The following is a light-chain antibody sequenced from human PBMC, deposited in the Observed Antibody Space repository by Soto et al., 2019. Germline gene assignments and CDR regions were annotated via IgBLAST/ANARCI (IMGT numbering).Light chain of an antibody. CDR3: ISDTSDRNLV. CDR2: EVS. CDR1: SSDVGAFNY. V-gene: IGLV2-14*01. Sequence: HSALTQPASVSGSHGQSITISCTGTSSDVGAFNYVAWYQQHPGRAPKLMIYEVSHRPSGVSDRCSCSKSGNTVSLSISGLQAEDEADYSCISDTSDRNLVFGTGTKLTVL. J-gene: IGLJ1*01.